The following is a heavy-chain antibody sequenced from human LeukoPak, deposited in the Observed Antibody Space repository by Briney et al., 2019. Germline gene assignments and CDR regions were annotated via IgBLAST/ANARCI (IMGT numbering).Heavy chain of an antibody. D-gene: IGHD2-2*01. V-gene: IGHV1-24*01. CDR3: ATDMGYCSSTSCSH. Sequence: ASVKVSCKVSGYTLTELSMHWVRQAPGKGLEWMGGFDPEDGETIYAQKFQGRVTMTEDTSTDTAYMELSSLRSEDTAVYYCATDMGYCSSTSCSHWGQGTLVTLSS. J-gene: IGHJ4*02. CDR1: GYTLTELS. CDR2: FDPEDGET.